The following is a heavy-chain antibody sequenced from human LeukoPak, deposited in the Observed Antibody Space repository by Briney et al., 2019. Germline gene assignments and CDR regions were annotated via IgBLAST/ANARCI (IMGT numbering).Heavy chain of an antibody. D-gene: IGHD4-17*01. V-gene: IGHV1-18*01. CDR2: ICVYNGVT. Sequence: ASVKVSCKASGYTFNSYGISWVRQAPGQGLEWMGWICVYNGVTSYAQKGQGRVTMTTDTATGTAYLDLRSLTSDDTAVYYCARTQDGDYGDFLGYLDPWGQGTLVTVSS. CDR1: GYTFNSYG. J-gene: IGHJ5*02. CDR3: ARTQDGDYGDFLGYLDP.